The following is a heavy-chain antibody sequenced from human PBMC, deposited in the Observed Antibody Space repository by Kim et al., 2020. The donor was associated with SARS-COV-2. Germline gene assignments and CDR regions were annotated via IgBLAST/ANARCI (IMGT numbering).Heavy chain of an antibody. D-gene: IGHD3-10*01. J-gene: IGHJ5*02. V-gene: IGHV1-3*01. CDR3: AREGSGSYNWFDP. Sequence: YYPTFQGRVTITRDTSATTAYMELSSLTSKDTAVYYCAREGSGSYNWFDPWGQGTLVTVSS.